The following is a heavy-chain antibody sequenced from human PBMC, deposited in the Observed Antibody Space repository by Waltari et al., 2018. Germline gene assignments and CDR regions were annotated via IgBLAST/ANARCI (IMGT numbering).Heavy chain of an antibody. D-gene: IGHD6-6*01. Sequence: QVQLVQSGAEVKKPGASVKVSCKASGYTFTSFDINWVRQATGQGLAWMGWMNPNSGNTGYAQKCQGRVTMTMNTSISTAYMELSSLTSDDTAVYYCATGGDSSSSGEGWFDPWGQGTLVSVSS. CDR1: GYTFTSFD. CDR3: ATGGDSSSSGEGWFDP. CDR2: MNPNSGNT. J-gene: IGHJ5*02. V-gene: IGHV1-8*01.